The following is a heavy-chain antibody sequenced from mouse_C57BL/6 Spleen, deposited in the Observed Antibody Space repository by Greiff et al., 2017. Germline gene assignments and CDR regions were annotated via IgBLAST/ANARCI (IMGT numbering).Heavy chain of an antibody. Sequence: EVKLEESGGGLVQPGGSMKLSCVASGFTFSNYWMNWARQSPEKGLEWVAQIRLKSDNYATHYAESVKGRFTISRDDSKSSGDLQMNNLRAEDTGIYYCTGASSGYAWFAYWGQGTLVTVSA. CDR1: GFTFSNYW. J-gene: IGHJ3*01. D-gene: IGHD3-2*02. V-gene: IGHV6-3*01. CDR2: IRLKSDNYAT. CDR3: TGASSGYAWFAY.